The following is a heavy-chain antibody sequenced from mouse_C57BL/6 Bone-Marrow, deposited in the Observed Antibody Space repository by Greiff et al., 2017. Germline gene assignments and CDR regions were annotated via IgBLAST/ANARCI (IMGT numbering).Heavy chain of an antibody. CDR1: GYAFSSSW. CDR3: ASYSNYPLFDY. J-gene: IGHJ2*01. CDR2: IYPGDGDT. V-gene: IGHV1-82*01. Sequence: QVQLQQSGPELVKPGASVKISCKASGYAFSSSWMNWVKQRPGKGLEWIGRIYPGDGDTNYNGKFKGKATLTADKSSSTAYMQLSSLTSEDSAVYFCASYSNYPLFDYWGQGTTLTVSS. D-gene: IGHD2-5*01.